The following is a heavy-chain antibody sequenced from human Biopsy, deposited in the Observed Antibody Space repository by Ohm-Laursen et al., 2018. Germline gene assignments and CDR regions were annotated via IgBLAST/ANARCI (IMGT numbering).Heavy chain of an antibody. D-gene: IGHD4-17*01. CDR2: INQSGET. J-gene: IGHJ4*02. V-gene: IGHV4-34*08. Sequence: TLSLTCAVYGATFSDYYWSWIRQPPGKGLEWIGQINQSGETKYNPSLQSRVTISAEVSKNQFSLKLRYLTAADTAIYYCGNEVYGRDYWGQGARVTVSS. CDR3: GNEVYGRDY. CDR1: GATFSDYY.